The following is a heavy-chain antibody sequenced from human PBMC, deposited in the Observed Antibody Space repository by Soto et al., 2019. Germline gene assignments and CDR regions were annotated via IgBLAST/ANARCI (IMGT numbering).Heavy chain of an antibody. J-gene: IGHJ4*02. Sequence: LSCAASGFTFSSYSMNWVRQAPGKGLEWVSAISGSGGSTYYADSVKGRFTISRDNSKNTLYLQMNSLRAEDTAVYYCATKYGYVLGYWGQGTLVTVSS. V-gene: IGHV3-23*01. CDR2: ISGSGGST. CDR1: GFTFSSYS. D-gene: IGHD5-18*01. CDR3: ATKYGYVLGY.